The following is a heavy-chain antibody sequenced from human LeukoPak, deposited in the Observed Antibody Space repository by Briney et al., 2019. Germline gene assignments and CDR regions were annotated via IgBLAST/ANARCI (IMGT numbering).Heavy chain of an antibody. D-gene: IGHD7-27*01. CDR3: ARGVGNWAFDS. CDR1: GFTFSNYG. V-gene: IGHV3-30*03. Sequence: GGSLRLSCAASGFTFSNYGIHWVRQAPGKGLEWVAVISNDGRNKYYAYSVTGRFTISRDNSKNTLHLQMNSLRTDDTAVYYCARGVGNWAFDSWGQGTLVTVSS. CDR2: ISNDGRNK. J-gene: IGHJ4*02.